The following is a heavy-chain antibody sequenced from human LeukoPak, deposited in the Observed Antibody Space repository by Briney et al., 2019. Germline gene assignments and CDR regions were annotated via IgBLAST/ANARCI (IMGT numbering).Heavy chain of an antibody. CDR2: ISSNGGST. V-gene: IGHV3-64*01. CDR3: ARGQTAMVKDATFDY. Sequence: GGSLRLSCAASGFTFSSYAMHWVRQAPGKGLEYVSAISSNGGSTYYANSVKGRFTISRDNSKNTLYLQMGSLRAEDMAVYYCARGQTAMVKDATFDYWGQGTLVTVSS. CDR1: GFTFSSYA. D-gene: IGHD5-18*01. J-gene: IGHJ4*02.